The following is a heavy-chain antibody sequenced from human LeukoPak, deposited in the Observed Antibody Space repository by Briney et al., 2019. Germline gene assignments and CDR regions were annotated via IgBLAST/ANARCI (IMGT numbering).Heavy chain of an antibody. CDR1: GGSVRSYY. D-gene: IGHD6-19*01. V-gene: IGHV4-59*02. Sequence: SETLSLTCTVSGGSVRSYYWSWIRQPPGKGLEWIGYIYYSGSTVYNPSLESRVTISVDTSKNQFSLKVRSVTAADTAVYYCAREAYSSAWYLDYWGQGTLVTVSS. J-gene: IGHJ4*02. CDR2: IYYSGST. CDR3: AREAYSSAWYLDY.